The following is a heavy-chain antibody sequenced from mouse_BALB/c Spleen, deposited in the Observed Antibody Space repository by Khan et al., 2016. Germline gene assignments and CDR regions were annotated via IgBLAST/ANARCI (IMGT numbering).Heavy chain of an antibody. Sequence: EVELVESGGGLVKPGGSLKLSCAASGFTFSDYYMYWVRQTPEKRLEWVASISDGGSYTYYPDSVKGRFTISRDNAKNNLYLQMCSLKSEDTAMYYCARDDRWFAYWGQGTLVTVSA. CDR3: ARDDRWFAY. CDR2: ISDGGSYT. CDR1: GFTFSDYY. V-gene: IGHV5-4*02. J-gene: IGHJ3*01. D-gene: IGHD2-14*01.